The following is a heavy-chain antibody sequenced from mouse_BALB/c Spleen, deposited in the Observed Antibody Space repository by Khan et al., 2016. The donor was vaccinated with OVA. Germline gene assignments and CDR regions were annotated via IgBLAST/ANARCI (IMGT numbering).Heavy chain of an antibody. CDR1: GYTFTSYW. J-gene: IGHJ2*01. Sequence: VQLQESGAELAKPGASVKMSCKASGYTFTSYWMHWIKQRLGQGLEWIGYINPTSGYTDYNQKFKDKATLTAEKSSSTAYMQLNSLTSDDSAVYYCARDRIDYWGQGTTLTVSS. V-gene: IGHV1-7*01. CDR2: INPTSGYT. CDR3: ARDRIDY.